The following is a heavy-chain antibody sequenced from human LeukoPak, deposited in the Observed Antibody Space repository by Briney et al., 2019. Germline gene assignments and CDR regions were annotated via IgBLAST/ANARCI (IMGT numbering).Heavy chain of an antibody. CDR1: GYTFTGYY. J-gene: IGHJ4*02. D-gene: IGHD1-26*01. CDR2: INPNSGGT. V-gene: IGHV1-2*02. Sequence: ASVKVSCKASGYTFTGYYMHWVRQAPGQGLEWMGWINPNSGGTNHAQKFQGRVTMTRDTSISTAYMELSRLRSDDTAVYYCARDRGGATTGAFDYWGQGTLVTVSS. CDR3: ARDRGGATTGAFDY.